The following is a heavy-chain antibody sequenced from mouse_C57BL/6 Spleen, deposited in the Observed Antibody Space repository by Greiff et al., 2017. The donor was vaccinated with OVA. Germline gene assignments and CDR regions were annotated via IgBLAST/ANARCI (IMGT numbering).Heavy chain of an antibody. V-gene: IGHV1-74*01. D-gene: IGHD2-4*01. CDR2: IHPSDSDT. CDR3: ATPYDYDWYFDV. J-gene: IGHJ1*03. Sequence: QVQLKQPGAELVKPGASVKVSCKASGYTFTSYWMHWVKQRPGQGLEWIGRIHPSDSDTNYNQKFKGKATLTVDKSSSTAYMQLSSLTSEDSAVYYCATPYDYDWYFDVWGTGTTVTVSS. CDR1: GYTFTSYW.